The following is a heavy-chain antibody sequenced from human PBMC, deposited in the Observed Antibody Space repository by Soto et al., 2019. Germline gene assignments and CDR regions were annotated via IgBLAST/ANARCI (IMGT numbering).Heavy chain of an antibody. CDR1: EDNCLAFG. Sequence: RVSSKGGEDNCLAFGIRWISKMPGKGLEWMGMIFPGDSDTKNSPSLQGQITMSVDKSDSSAYLQWRSLKASDTAMYYCAAGIPTGTAVFDFWGQGTMVTVSP. CDR3: AAGIPTGTAVFDF. V-gene: IGHV5-51*01. J-gene: IGHJ3*01. D-gene: IGHD1-7*01. CDR2: IFPGDSDT.